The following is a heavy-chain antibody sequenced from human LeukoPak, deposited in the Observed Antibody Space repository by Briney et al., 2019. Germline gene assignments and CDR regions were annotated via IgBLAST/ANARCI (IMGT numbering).Heavy chain of an antibody. V-gene: IGHV3-15*01. J-gene: IGHJ4*02. CDR2: IKSKTDGGTT. CDR3: TTGEVSVFDD. CDR1: GFTFSNAW. D-gene: IGHD6-19*01. Sequence: GGSLRLSCAASGFTFSNAWMSWVRQAPGKGLESLRRIKSKTDGGTTDYAAPVKGRFTISRKDSKNTLYLQMNSMKTEHTAVNYCTTGEVSVFDDWGQGTLVTVSS.